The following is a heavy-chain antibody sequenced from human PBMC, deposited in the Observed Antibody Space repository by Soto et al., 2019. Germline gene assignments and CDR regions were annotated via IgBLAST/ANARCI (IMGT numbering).Heavy chain of an antibody. CDR3: ARVMGDFWSGYYTYYYYMDV. CDR1: GGSISSGSYY. D-gene: IGHD3-3*01. Sequence: SETLSLTCTGSGGSISSGSYYRGWVRQPPGKGLEGIGSIYYSGSTSYNPSLKSRVTISVDTSKNQFSLKLSSVTAADTAVYYCARVMGDFWSGYYTYYYYMDVWGKGTTVTVSS. J-gene: IGHJ6*03. CDR2: IYYSGST. V-gene: IGHV4-39*01.